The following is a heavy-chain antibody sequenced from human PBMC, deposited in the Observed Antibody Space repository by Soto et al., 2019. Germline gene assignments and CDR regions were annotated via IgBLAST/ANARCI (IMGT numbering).Heavy chain of an antibody. D-gene: IGHD6-6*01. CDR3: ARDRSSRALDY. J-gene: IGHJ4*02. Sequence: QVQLVESGGGVVQPGRSLRLSCAASGFTFSSYGMHWVRQAPGKGLEWVAVIWYDGSNKYYADSVKGRFTISRDNSKNTLDLQMNRLRAEDTAVYYCARDRSSRALDYWGQGTLVTVSS. CDR2: IWYDGSNK. V-gene: IGHV3-33*01. CDR1: GFTFSSYG.